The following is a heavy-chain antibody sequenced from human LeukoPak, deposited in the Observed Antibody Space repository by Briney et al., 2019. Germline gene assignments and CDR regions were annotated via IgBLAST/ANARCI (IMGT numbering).Heavy chain of an antibody. D-gene: IGHD2-2*02. Sequence: ASVKVSCKASGYTFTSYDINWVRQATGQGLEWMGWMNPNSGNTGYAQKFQGRVAITRNTSISTAYMELSSLRSEDTAVYYCARVRGGEYKSEYCSSTSCYTLYYFDYWGQGTLVTVSS. CDR2: MNPNSGNT. J-gene: IGHJ4*02. CDR3: ARVRGGEYKSEYCSSTSCYTLYYFDY. CDR1: GYTFTSYD. V-gene: IGHV1-8*03.